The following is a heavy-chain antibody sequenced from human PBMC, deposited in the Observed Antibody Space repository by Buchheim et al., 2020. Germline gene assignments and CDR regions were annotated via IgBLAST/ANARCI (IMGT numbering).Heavy chain of an antibody. V-gene: IGHV4-34*01. D-gene: IGHD3-3*01. J-gene: IGHJ4*02. CDR3: ARGRLYYDFWSGYYSY. Sequence: QVQLQQWGAGLLKPSETLSLTCAVYGGSFSGYYWSWIRQPPGKGLEWIGAINHSGSTNYNPSLKSRVTISVDTSKNQFSLKLSSVTAADTAVYYCARGRLYYDFWSGYYSYWGQGTL. CDR2: INHSGST. CDR1: GGSFSGYY.